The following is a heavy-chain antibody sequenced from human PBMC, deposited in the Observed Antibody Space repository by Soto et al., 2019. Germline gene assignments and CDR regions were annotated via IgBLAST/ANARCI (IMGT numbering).Heavy chain of an antibody. CDR2: SIPIFGTA. CDR1: GGTFSSYA. J-gene: IGHJ5*02. CDR3: ASPYSSSWYDGWFDP. Sequence: QVQLVQSGAEVKKPGSSVKVSCKASGGTFSSYAISWVRQAPGQGLEWMGGSIPIFGTANYAQKFQGRVTITADESTSTAYMELSSLRSEDTAVYYCASPYSSSWYDGWFDPWGQGTLVTVSS. D-gene: IGHD6-13*01. V-gene: IGHV1-69*01.